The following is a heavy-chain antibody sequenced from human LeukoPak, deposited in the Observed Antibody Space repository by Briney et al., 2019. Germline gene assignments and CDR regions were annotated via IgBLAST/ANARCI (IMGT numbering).Heavy chain of an antibody. Sequence: GGSLRLSCAASGFTFSDYYMSWIRQAPGKGLEWVSYISSSGSTIYYADSVKGRFTISRDNAKNSLYLQMNSLRAEDTAVYYCARSQPQAPPGIAVAGHVPPDYWGQGTLVTVSS. CDR1: GFTFSDYY. D-gene: IGHD6-19*01. CDR3: ARSQPQAPPGIAVAGHVPPDY. V-gene: IGHV3-11*01. CDR2: ISSSGSTI. J-gene: IGHJ4*02.